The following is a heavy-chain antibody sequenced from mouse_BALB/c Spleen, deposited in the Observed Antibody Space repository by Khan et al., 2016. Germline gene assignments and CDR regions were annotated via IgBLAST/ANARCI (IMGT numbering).Heavy chain of an antibody. J-gene: IGHJ3*01. CDR1: GYSITSGYY. Sequence: EVQLQESGPGLVKPSQSLSLTCSVTGYSITSGYYWNWIRQFPGNTLEWMGYISYDGSNNYNPSLTNRISITRDTSKNQFFLKLNSVTTEDTATYYCATYGNYEGFAYWGQGTLVTVSA. CDR3: ATYGNYEGFAY. V-gene: IGHV3-6*02. D-gene: IGHD2-1*01. CDR2: ISYDGSN.